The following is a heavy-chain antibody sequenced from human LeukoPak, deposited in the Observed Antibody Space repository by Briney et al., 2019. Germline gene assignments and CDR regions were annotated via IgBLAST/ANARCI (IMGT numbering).Heavy chain of an antibody. CDR3: ARSRIAAAGQRFDY. J-gene: IGHJ4*02. V-gene: IGHV1-2*02. CDR1: GYTFTSYY. D-gene: IGHD6-13*01. Sequence: ASVKVSCKASGYTFTSYYMHWVRQAPGQGLEWMGWINPNSGGTNYAQKLQGRVTMTRDTSISTAYMELSRLRADDTAVYYCARSRIAAAGQRFDYWGQGTLVTVSS. CDR2: INPNSGGT.